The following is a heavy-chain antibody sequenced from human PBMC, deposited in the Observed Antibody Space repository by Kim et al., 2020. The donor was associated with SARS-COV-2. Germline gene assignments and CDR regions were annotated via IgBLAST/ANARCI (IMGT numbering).Heavy chain of an antibody. CDR3: PLWAYFYS. Sequence: GGSLRLSCAASGFTFSSYSMNWVRQAPGTGLEWFSSIIISSCYIYYASSVKGRFTISIYHAKHSLYLQIYILRSADTAVYYCPLWAYFYSLCHVTLVTVS. J-gene: IGHJ4*01. CDR2: IIISSCYI. D-gene: IGHD3-10*01. V-gene: IGHV3-21*01. CDR1: GFTFSSYS.